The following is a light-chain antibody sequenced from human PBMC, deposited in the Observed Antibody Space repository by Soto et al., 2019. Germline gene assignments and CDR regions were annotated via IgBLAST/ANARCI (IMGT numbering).Light chain of an antibody. Sequence: EVVMMQSPATLSVSPGEGATLSCRASQDIRSSLSLYQQKPGQSPRLLIYGASTRATGIPARFSGSGSGTEFTLTISSLQSEDFAVYYCQQYENWPRTFGQGTKVDIK. J-gene: IGKJ1*01. CDR1: QDIRSS. CDR2: GAS. CDR3: QQYENWPRT. V-gene: IGKV3-15*01.